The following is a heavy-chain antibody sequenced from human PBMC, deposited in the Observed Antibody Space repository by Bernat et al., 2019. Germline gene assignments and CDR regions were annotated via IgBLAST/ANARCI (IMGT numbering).Heavy chain of an antibody. J-gene: IGHJ4*02. CDR3: ARRRSRYCDILTGWSPFDY. CDR1: GGSISSSSYY. CDR2: IYSSGST. Sequence: QLQLQESGSGLVKPSETLSLTCTVSGGSISSSSYYWGWIRQPPGKGLEWIGSIYSSGSTYYNPSLKSRVTISVDTSKNQFTLKLSSVTAADTAVYYCARRRSRYCDILTGWSPFDYWGQGTLVTVSS. V-gene: IGHV4-39*01. D-gene: IGHD3-9*01.